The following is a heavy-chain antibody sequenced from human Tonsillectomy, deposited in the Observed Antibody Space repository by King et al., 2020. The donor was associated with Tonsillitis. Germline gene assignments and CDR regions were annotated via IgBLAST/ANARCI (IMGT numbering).Heavy chain of an antibody. V-gene: IGHV4-30-2*01. CDR2: IYQSGNT. D-gene: IGHD5-24*01. Sequence: QLQESGSGLVKPSQTLSLTCAVSGGSIRSGGYSWNWIRQAPGKGLEWIGYIYQSGNTYYNPSLKSRVTISVDRSKNQFSLKLSSGTAADTAVYYCARSCDLDGYASYFDYWGQGTLVTVSS. CDR1: GGSIRSGGYS. J-gene: IGHJ4*02. CDR3: ARSCDLDGYASYFDY.